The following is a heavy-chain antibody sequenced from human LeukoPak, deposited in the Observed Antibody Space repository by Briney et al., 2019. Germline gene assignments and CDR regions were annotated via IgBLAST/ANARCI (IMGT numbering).Heavy chain of an antibody. Sequence: GGSLRLSRAASGFTFSSYWMHWVRQAPGKGLVWVSRINSDGSSTSYADSVKGRFTISRDNAKNTLYLQMNSLRAEDTAVYYCARPSAAGPLFDYWGQGTLVTVSS. CDR2: INSDGSST. D-gene: IGHD6-13*01. CDR1: GFTFSSYW. CDR3: ARPSAAGPLFDY. J-gene: IGHJ4*02. V-gene: IGHV3-74*01.